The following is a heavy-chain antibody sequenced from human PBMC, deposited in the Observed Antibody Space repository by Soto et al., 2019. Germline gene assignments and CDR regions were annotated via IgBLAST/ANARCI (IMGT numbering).Heavy chain of an antibody. J-gene: IGHJ5*02. V-gene: IGHV3-53*01. CDR2: IFSGGTT. D-gene: IGHD2-15*01. CDR1: GFTVSRHY. Sequence: PVGSLRLSCAASGFTVSRHYMTWVRQAPGKGLEWVAVIFSGGTTLYADSVKGRFTISRDNSKNTLYLQLNSLRAEDTAVYYCAKAARSVGWFDPWGLGTLVTVSS. CDR3: AKAARSVGWFDP.